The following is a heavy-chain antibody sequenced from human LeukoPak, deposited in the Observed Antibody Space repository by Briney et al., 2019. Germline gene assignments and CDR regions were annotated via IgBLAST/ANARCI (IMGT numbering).Heavy chain of an antibody. CDR1: GYTFTGYY. D-gene: IGHD1-26*01. J-gene: IGHJ1*01. V-gene: IGHV1-2*04. CDR2: INPNSGGT. Sequence: ASVKVSCKASGYTFTGYYMHWVRQAPGQGLEWMGWINPNSGGTNYAQKFQGWVTMTRDTSISTAYMELSRLRSDDTAVYYCARYSGSYYGYFQHWGQGTLVTVSS. CDR3: ARYSGSYYGYFQH.